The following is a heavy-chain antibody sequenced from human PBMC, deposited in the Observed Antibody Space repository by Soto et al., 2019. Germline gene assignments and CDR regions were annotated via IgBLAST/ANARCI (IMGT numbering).Heavy chain of an antibody. CDR1: GFTFSSYA. CDR3: ARDKGDYGDSLFDY. J-gene: IGHJ4*02. CDR2: ISYDGSNK. Sequence: GGSLRLSCAASGFTFSSYAMHWVRQAPGKGLEWVAVISYDGSNKYYADSVKGRFTISRDNSKNTLYLQMNSLRAEDTAVYYCARDKGDYGDSLFDYWGQGTLVT. D-gene: IGHD4-17*01. V-gene: IGHV3-30-3*01.